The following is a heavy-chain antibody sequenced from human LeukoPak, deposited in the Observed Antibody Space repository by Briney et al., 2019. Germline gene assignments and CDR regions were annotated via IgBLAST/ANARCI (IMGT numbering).Heavy chain of an antibody. D-gene: IGHD3-3*01. V-gene: IGHV3-15*01. CDR3: TTDLGVARLLDY. CDR1: GFTFSKAW. Sequence: GGSLRLSCAASGFTFSKAWMSWVRDAPGKGVGWVGRIKSKTDGGTTDYAAPVKGRFTIPRDDSKNTLYLQMNSLKTEDTAVYYCTTDLGVARLLDYWGQGTLVTVSS. J-gene: IGHJ4*02. CDR2: IKSKTDGGTT.